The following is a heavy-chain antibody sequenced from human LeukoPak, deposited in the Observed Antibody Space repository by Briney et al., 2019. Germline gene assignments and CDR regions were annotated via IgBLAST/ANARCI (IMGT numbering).Heavy chain of an antibody. Sequence: ASVKVSCQASGSTFPTYFIHWVRQAPGQGLEWMGVINPSGGSTSYAQNVQGRLTMTRDTSTSTVYMELSSLRSEDTALYYCARPNYYGSESYSFDYWGQGTLVTVSS. CDR2: INPSGGST. CDR3: ARPNYYGSESYSFDY. D-gene: IGHD3-10*01. CDR1: GSTFPTYF. J-gene: IGHJ4*02. V-gene: IGHV1-46*01.